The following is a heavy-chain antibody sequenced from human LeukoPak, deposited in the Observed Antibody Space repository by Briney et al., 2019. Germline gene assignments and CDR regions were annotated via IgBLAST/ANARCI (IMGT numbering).Heavy chain of an antibody. J-gene: IGHJ5*02. CDR1: GGSISSGGYY. CDR2: IYYSGST. V-gene: IGHV4-31*03. D-gene: IGHD5-12*01. Sequence: SETLSLTCTFSGGSISSGGYYWSWIRQHPGKGLEWIGYIYYSGSTYYNPSLKSRVTISVDTSKNQFSLKLSSVTAADTAVYYCARAGYYLLGGGKKINWFDPWGQGTLVTVSS. CDR3: ARAGYYLLGGGKKINWFDP.